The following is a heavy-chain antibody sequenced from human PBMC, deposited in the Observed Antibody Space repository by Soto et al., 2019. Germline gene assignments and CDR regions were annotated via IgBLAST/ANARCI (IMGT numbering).Heavy chain of an antibody. CDR1: GFTVSSNY. Sequence: EVQLVESGGGLVQPGGSLRLSCAASGFTVSSNYMSWVRQAPGKGLEWVSVIYSGGSTYYADSVKGRFTISRDNSKNTLYLQMNSLRAEDTAVYYCARFHSSWFYYFDYWGQGTLVTVSS. J-gene: IGHJ4*02. D-gene: IGHD6-13*01. V-gene: IGHV3-66*01. CDR2: IYSGGST. CDR3: ARFHSSWFYYFDY.